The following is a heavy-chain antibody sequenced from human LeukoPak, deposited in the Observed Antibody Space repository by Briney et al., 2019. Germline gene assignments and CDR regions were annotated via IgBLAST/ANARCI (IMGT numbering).Heavy chain of an antibody. V-gene: IGHV1-69*13. CDR3: ASRAYDFWSGYYKNFDY. J-gene: IGHJ4*02. Sequence: VASAKVSCKASGGTFSSYAISWVRQAPGQGLEWMGGIIPIFGTANYAQKFQGRVTITADESTSTAYMELSSLRSEDTAVYYCASRAYDFWSGYYKNFDYWGQGTLVTVSS. D-gene: IGHD3-3*01. CDR2: IIPIFGTA. CDR1: GGTFSSYA.